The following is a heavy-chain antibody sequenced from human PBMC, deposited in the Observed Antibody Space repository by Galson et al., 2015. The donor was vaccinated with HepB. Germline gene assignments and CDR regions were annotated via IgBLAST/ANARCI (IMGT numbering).Heavy chain of an antibody. V-gene: IGHV3-53*01. CDR2: IYSGGST. Sequence: SLRLSCAASGFTVSSNYMSWVRQAPGKGPEWVSVIYSGGSTYYADSVQGRLTISIDTSKNTLYLQMNSLRAEDTAVYYCARARQDRGLLGAYYFGCWGQGALVTVSS. CDR1: GFTVSSNY. D-gene: IGHD4/OR15-4a*01. J-gene: IGHJ4*02. CDR3: ARARQDRGLLGAYYFGC.